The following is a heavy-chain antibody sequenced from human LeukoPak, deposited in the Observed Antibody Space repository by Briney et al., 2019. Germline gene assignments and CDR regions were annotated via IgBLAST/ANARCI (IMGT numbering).Heavy chain of an antibody. CDR3: ATVIAYRGYMDV. V-gene: IGHV3-21*01. J-gene: IGHJ6*03. CDR2: ISSSSGYI. CDR1: GFTFSSYN. Sequence: GGSLRLSCAASGFTFSSYNMNWVRQAPGKGLEWVSFISSSSGYIYYADSVKGRFTISRDNAKNSLYLLMNSLRAEDTAVYYCATVIAYRGYMDVWGKGTTVTVSS. D-gene: IGHD6-13*01.